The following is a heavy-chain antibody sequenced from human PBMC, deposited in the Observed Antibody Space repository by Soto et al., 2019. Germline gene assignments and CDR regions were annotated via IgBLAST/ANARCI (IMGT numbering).Heavy chain of an antibody. J-gene: IGHJ4*02. CDR3: ARVRGCYDNDY. CDR1: GYTFTSYY. CDR2: INPSGGST. D-gene: IGHD5-12*01. Sequence: QVQLVQSGAEVKKPGASVKVSCKASGYTFTSYYMHWVRQAPGQGLEWMGIINPSGGSTSYAQQFQGGVTMTRETSTSTVYMKLSSLRSEDTAVYYCARVRGCYDNDYWGPGTLVIV. V-gene: IGHV1-46*03.